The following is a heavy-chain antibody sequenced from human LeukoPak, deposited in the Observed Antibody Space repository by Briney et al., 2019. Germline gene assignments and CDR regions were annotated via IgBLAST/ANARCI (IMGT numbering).Heavy chain of an antibody. V-gene: IGHV1-69*05. CDR1: GGTFSSYA. CDR3: ARETAKSGYYGGGSTHFDY. CDR2: IIPIFGTA. J-gene: IGHJ4*02. Sequence: ASVKVSCKASGGTFSSYAISWVRQAPGQGLEWMGRIIPIFGTANYAQKFQGRVTITTDESTSTAYMELSSLRSEDTAVYYCARETAKSGYYGGGSTHFDYWGQGTLVTVSS. D-gene: IGHD3-3*01.